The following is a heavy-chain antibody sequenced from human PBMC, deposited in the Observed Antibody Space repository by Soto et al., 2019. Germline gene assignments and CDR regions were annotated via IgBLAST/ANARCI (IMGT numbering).Heavy chain of an antibody. CDR1: GYTFTGYY. CDR3: ARDRGGSSSWGDYYYDGMDD. V-gene: IGHV1-2*04. Sequence: QVQLVQSGAEVKKPGASVKVSCKASGYTFTGYYMHWVRQAPGQGLEWMGWLNPNSGGTNYAQKFQGWVTMTRDTSISTAYMELSRLRSDDTAVYYCARDRGGSSSWGDYYYDGMDDWGQGTTVTVSS. D-gene: IGHD6-13*01. J-gene: IGHJ6*02. CDR2: LNPNSGGT.